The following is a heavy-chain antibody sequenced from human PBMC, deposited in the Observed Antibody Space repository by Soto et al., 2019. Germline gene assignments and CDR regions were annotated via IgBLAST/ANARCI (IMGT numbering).Heavy chain of an antibody. CDR3: ARGYCSSTSCYRVDYYYYMDV. CDR2: ISSSSSYI. CDR1: GFTFSSYS. J-gene: IGHJ6*03. Sequence: GGSLRLSCAASGFTFSSYSMNWVRQAPGKGLEWVSSISSSSSYIYYADSVKGRFTISRDNAKNSLYLQMNSLRAEDTAVYYCARGYCSSTSCYRVDYYYYMDVWGKGTTVTVSS. D-gene: IGHD2-2*02. V-gene: IGHV3-21*01.